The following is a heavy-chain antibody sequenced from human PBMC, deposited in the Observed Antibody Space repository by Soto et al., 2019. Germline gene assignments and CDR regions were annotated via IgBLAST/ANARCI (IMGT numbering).Heavy chain of an antibody. CDR3: AKDHRNGGSRVDY. Sequence: QVQLVESGGGVVQPGRSLRLSCAASRFSFRAHGMHWVRQAPGKGLEWVAVISYDGSNSYYADSVKGRFTISRDNSNNALYLQMSSLRPDDTAVYFCAKDHRNGGSRVDYWGQGTLVTVSS. CDR2: ISYDGSNS. J-gene: IGHJ4*02. D-gene: IGHD2-15*01. CDR1: RFSFRAHG. V-gene: IGHV3-30*18.